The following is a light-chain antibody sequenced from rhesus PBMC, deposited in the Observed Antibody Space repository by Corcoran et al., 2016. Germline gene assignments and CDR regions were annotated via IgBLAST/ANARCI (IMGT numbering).Light chain of an antibody. Sequence: EIVLTQSPTSMAVSQGERVTISCTASSSVSTSYLHWYQQKPGFPPRLLVYRTSSLASGVPARFSGSGSGTSYTLTISSREAEDAANYYCQQGNSIPFTFGPGTKLDIK. CDR1: SSVSTS. V-gene: IGKV3-42*01. CDR2: RTS. J-gene: IGKJ3*01. CDR3: QQGNSIPFT.